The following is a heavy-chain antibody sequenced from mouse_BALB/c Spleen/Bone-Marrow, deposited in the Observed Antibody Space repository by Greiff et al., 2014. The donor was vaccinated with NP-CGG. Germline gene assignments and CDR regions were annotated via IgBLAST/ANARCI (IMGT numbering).Heavy chain of an antibody. Sequence: VQLQQSGPQLVRPGASVKISCKASGYSFTSYWMHWVKQRPGQGLEWIGMIDPSDSETRLNQKFKDKATLTVDKSSSTAHMQLSSPTSEDSAVYYCASPSDGNSFAYWGQGTLVTVSA. CDR3: ASPSDGNSFAY. J-gene: IGHJ3*01. CDR1: GYSFTSYW. CDR2: IDPSDSET. V-gene: IGHV1S127*01. D-gene: IGHD2-1*01.